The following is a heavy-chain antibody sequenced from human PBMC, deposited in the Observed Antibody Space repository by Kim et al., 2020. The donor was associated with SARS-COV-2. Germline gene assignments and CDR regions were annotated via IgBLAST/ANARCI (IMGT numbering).Heavy chain of an antibody. V-gene: IGHV3-7*03. CDR2: IKQDGREK. J-gene: IGHJ4*02. CDR3: ARVWTYYDILTGYYSPYYFDY. Sequence: GGSLRLSCAASGFTFSSYWMSWVRQAPGKGLEWVANIKQDGREKYYVDSVKGRFTISRDNAKNSLYLQMNSLRAEDTAVYYCARVWTYYDILTGYYSPYYFDYWGQGTLGTVSS. D-gene: IGHD3-9*01. CDR1: GFTFSSYW.